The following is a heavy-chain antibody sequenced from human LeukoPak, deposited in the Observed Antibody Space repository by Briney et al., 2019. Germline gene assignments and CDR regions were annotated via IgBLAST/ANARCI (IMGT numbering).Heavy chain of an antibody. CDR3: ARTDYDSSGPNFDY. CDR2: IYYSGST. Sequence: SETLSLTCTVSGGSISSYYWSWIRQSPGKGLEWIGYIYYSGSTNYNPSLKSRVTISVDTSKNQFSLNLSSVTAADTAVYYCARTDYDSSGPNFDYWGQGTLVTVSS. D-gene: IGHD3-22*01. V-gene: IGHV4-59*01. CDR1: GGSISSYY. J-gene: IGHJ4*02.